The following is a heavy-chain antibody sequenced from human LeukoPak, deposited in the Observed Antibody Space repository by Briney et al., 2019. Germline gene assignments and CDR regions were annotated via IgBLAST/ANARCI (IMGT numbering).Heavy chain of an antibody. V-gene: IGHV3-15*01. D-gene: IGHD2-15*01. CDR2: IKSKTDGGTT. J-gene: IGHJ4*02. CDR1: AFTFSNAW. CDR3: TTEERVSSGYCSGGSCYIDY. Sequence: GGSLTLSCAASAFTFSNAWMNWVRQAPGKGLEWVGRIKSKTDGGTTHYAAPVTGRFIISRDDSKNTLYLQMNSLKTEATDVYYCTTEERVSSGYCSGGSCYIDYWGQGTLVTVSS.